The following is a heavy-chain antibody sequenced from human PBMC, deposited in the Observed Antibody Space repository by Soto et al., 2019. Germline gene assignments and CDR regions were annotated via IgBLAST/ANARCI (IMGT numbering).Heavy chain of an antibody. Sequence: PGGSLRLSCAASGFTFSSYGMHWVRQAPGKGLEWVANIKQDGSEKYYADSVKGRFTISRDNAKNSLYLQMNSLRAEDTAVYYCARDLRYDAFDIWGQGTMVTVSS. V-gene: IGHV3-7*01. J-gene: IGHJ3*02. CDR3: ARDLRYDAFDI. CDR2: IKQDGSEK. CDR1: GFTFSSYG. D-gene: IGHD4-17*01.